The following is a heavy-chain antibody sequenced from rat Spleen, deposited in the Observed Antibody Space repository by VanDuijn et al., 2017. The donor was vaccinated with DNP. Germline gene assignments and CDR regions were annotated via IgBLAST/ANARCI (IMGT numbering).Heavy chain of an antibody. CDR1: GFSFSDYA. D-gene: IGHD1-5*01. V-gene: IGHV5-17*01. Sequence: EVQLVESGGGLVQPGNSLKLSCAASGFSFSDYAMAWVRQSPKKGLEWVATIVYDGSSAYYRDSVKGRFTVSRDNAESTLYLQMDSLRSEDTATYYCARHGEVHLRYAMDAWGQGTSVTVSS. CDR3: ARHGEVHLRYAMDA. CDR2: IVYDGSSA. J-gene: IGHJ4*01.